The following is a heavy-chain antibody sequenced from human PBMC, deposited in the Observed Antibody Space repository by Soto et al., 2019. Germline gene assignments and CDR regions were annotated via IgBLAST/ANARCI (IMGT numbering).Heavy chain of an antibody. Sequence: SCTLSLTCTVSGGSVGSGSYYWSWIRQPPGKGLEWIGYIYYSGSTNYNPSLKSRVTISVDTSKNQFSLKLSSVTAADTAVYYCARDSPIGGMDVWGQGTTVTVSS. J-gene: IGHJ6*02. V-gene: IGHV4-61*01. CDR1: GGSVGSGSYY. CDR3: ARDSPIGGMDV. CDR2: IYYSGST.